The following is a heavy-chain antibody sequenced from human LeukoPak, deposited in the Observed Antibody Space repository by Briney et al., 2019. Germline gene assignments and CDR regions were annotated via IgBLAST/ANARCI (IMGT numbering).Heavy chain of an antibody. D-gene: IGHD4-17*01. V-gene: IGHV3-23*01. CDR2: ISGGGETT. CDR1: GFTFNNYA. CDR3: ARNYADYVGYFFFDY. J-gene: IGHJ4*02. Sequence: GGSLRLSCAASGFTFNNYAMNWVRQAPGKGLEWVSSISGGGETTYYADSAKGRFTISRDNSQNTLYLQMNSLRAEDTAVYYCARNYADYVGYFFFDYWGQGTLVTVSS.